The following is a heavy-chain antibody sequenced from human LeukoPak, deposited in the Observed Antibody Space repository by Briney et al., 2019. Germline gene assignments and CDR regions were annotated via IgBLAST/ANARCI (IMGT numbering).Heavy chain of an antibody. Sequence: GGSLRLSCAASGFTFSGSAMHWVRQASGKGLEWVGRIRSKANSYATAYAASVKGRFTISRDDSKNTAYLQMNSLRAEDTAVYYCASGSGWIFDYWGQGTLVTVSS. CDR1: GFTFSGSA. D-gene: IGHD6-19*01. CDR2: IRSKANSYAT. J-gene: IGHJ4*02. V-gene: IGHV3-73*01. CDR3: ASGSGWIFDY.